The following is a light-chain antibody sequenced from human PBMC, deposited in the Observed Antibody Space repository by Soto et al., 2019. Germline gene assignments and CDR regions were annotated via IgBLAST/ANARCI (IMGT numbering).Light chain of an antibody. CDR1: SSDVGSYNR. V-gene: IGLV2-18*02. CDR2: DVS. CDR3: SSYTSSITYV. Sequence: QSALTQPPSVSGSPGQSVTLSCTGTSSDVGSYNRVSWYQQPPGTAPKLVIYDVSNRPSGVPDRFSGSKSGNTASLTISGLQAEDEADYYCSSYTSSITYVFGTGTKVTVL. J-gene: IGLJ1*01.